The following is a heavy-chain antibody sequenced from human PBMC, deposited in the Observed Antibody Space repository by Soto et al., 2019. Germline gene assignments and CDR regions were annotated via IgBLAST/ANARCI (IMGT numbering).Heavy chain of an antibody. CDR2: ISGSGGST. Sequence: GSLRLSCAASGFSFSSYAMTWVRLTPGKGLEWVSSISGSGGSTYYADSVKGRFTISRDNSKNTLYLQMNSLRAEDTAVYYCARGAGIAVPNWFDPWGQGTLVTVSS. J-gene: IGHJ5*02. CDR1: GFSFSSYA. CDR3: ARGAGIAVPNWFDP. D-gene: IGHD6-19*01. V-gene: IGHV3-23*01.